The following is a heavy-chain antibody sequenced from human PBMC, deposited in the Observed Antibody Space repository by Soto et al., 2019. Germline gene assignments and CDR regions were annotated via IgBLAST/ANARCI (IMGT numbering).Heavy chain of an antibody. J-gene: IGHJ4*02. CDR2: IYSDGST. Sequence: PWGSLRLSCAASGFTVSSKYMSWVRQAPGKGLEWVSVIYSDGSTYYADSVKGRFTISRDNSKNTLYLQMNSLRAEDTAVYYCATERGPTYYFDYWGQGTLVTVSS. V-gene: IGHV3-53*01. CDR3: ATERGPTYYFDY. D-gene: IGHD2-21*01. CDR1: GFTVSSKY.